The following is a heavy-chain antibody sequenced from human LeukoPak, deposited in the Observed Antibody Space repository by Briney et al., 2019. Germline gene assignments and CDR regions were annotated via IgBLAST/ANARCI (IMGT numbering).Heavy chain of an antibody. CDR3: AASFRVTGTTNYY. CDR1: GFTFTSHW. J-gene: IGHJ4*02. CDR2: ISEDGKKT. V-gene: IGHV3-74*01. D-gene: IGHD1-20*01. Sequence: GGSLRLSCAESGFTFTSHWMHWVRQAPGKGLVWVSHISEDGKKTNYADSVKGRFTISRDVAKNTLHLQMDSLRVEDTAVYYCAASFRVTGTTNYYWGQGTMVPSP.